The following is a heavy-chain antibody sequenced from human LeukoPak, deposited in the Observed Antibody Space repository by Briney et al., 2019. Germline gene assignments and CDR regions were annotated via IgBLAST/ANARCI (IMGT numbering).Heavy chain of an antibody. V-gene: IGHV3-23*01. CDR1: GFTFAIHA. Sequence: GRSLRLSCAASGFTFAIHAMTWVRQAPGKGLEWDSGISGDGASTHYAESVKGQFTISRDNSQNTLFLQMNSLRVEDTAIYCCAKDSYVSGRPLHTFDVWGQGTMVTVSS. D-gene: IGHD3-10*01. J-gene: IGHJ3*01. CDR3: AKDSYVSGRPLHTFDV. CDR2: ISGDGAST.